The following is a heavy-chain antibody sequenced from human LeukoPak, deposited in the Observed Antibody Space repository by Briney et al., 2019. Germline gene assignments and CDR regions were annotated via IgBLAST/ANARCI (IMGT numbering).Heavy chain of an antibody. Sequence: PGGSLRLSCAASGFTVSSNYMSWVRQAPGKGLEWVSVIYSGGSTYYADSVKGRFTISRDNSKNTLYLQMNSLRAEDTAVYYCARDSSGYYTFDYWAQGTLVTVSS. J-gene: IGHJ4*02. V-gene: IGHV3-53*01. CDR3: ARDSSGYYTFDY. D-gene: IGHD3-22*01. CDR1: GFTVSSNY. CDR2: IYSGGST.